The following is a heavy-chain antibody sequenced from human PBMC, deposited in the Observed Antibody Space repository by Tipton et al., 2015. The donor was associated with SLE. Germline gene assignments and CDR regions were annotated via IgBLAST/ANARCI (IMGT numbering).Heavy chain of an antibody. CDR1: GGSISSSSYY. CDR3: ARVYCSSTSCYLDY. CDR2: INHSGST. J-gene: IGHJ4*02. Sequence: TLSLTCTVSGGSISSSSYYWSWIRQPPGKGLEWIGEINHSGSTNYNPSLKSRVTISVDTSKNQFSLKLSSVTAADTAVYYCARVYCSSTSCYLDYWGQGTLVTVSS. V-gene: IGHV4-39*07. D-gene: IGHD2-2*01.